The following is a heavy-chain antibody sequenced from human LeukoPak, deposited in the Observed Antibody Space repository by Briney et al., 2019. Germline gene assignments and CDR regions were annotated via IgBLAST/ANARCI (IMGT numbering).Heavy chain of an antibody. D-gene: IGHD3-22*01. Sequence: GGSLRLSCAASGFTFSSYEMNWVRQAPGKGLEWVSYISSSGSTIYYADSVEGRFTISRDNAKNSLYLQMNSLRAEDTAVYYCARGGGYDSSGYVTDFDYWGQGTLVTVSS. CDR1: GFTFSSYE. CDR3: ARGGGYDSSGYVTDFDY. J-gene: IGHJ4*02. CDR2: ISSSGSTI. V-gene: IGHV3-48*03.